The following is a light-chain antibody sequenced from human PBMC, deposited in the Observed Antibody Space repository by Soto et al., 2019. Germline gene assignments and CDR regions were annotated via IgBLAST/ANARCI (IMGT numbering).Light chain of an antibody. CDR1: QSVSSNY. J-gene: IGKJ1*01. Sequence: DIVLTQSPATLSLSAGERATLSCRASQSVSSNYLACYQQQPGQVPSLLNHDAYSRATGIQDRFSGSGSGTDFTLTIGSLEPEDFALFYCKQRSSWPWTFGQGTKVDIK. CDR2: DAY. V-gene: IGKV3D-20*02. CDR3: KQRSSWPWT.